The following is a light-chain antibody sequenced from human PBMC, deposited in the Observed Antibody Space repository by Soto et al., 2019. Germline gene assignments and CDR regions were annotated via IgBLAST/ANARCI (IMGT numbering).Light chain of an antibody. Sequence: SYELTQPPSVSVAPGKTASITCGGHNIGTKAVHWYQQKPGQAPVVVIYNDSDRPSGIPERFSGTNSGNTATLTISRVEAGDEADFYCQVWDNTSNHAVFRTGTKLTVL. CDR1: NIGTKA. V-gene: IGLV3-21*04. CDR2: NDS. CDR3: QVWDNTSNHAV. J-gene: IGLJ1*01.